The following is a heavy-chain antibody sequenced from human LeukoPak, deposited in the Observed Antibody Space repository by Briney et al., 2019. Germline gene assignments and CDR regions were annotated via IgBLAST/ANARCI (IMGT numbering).Heavy chain of an antibody. J-gene: IGHJ4*02. D-gene: IGHD1-26*01. CDR3: ARVGVGATSPFGY. CDR1: GGTFSSYA. V-gene: IGHV1-69*05. Sequence: SVKVSCKASGGTFSSYAISWVRQAPGQGLEWMGRIIPIFGTANYAQKFQGRVTITTDESTSTAYMELSSLRSEDTAVYYCARVGVGATSPFGYWGQGTLVTVPS. CDR2: IIPIFGTA.